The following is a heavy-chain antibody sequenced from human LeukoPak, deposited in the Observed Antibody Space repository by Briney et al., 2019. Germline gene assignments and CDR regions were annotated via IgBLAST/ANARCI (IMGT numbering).Heavy chain of an antibody. CDR1: GFTFSSYA. J-gene: IGHJ6*02. CDR3: ARDMVRGAITYGMDV. D-gene: IGHD3-10*01. CDR2: ISYDGSNK. V-gene: IGHV3-30*04. Sequence: PGGSLRLSCAASGFTFSSYAMHWVRLAPGKGLEWVAVISYDGSNKYYADSVKGRFTISRDNSKNTLYLQMNSLRAEDTAVYYCARDMVRGAITYGMDVWGQGTTVTVSS.